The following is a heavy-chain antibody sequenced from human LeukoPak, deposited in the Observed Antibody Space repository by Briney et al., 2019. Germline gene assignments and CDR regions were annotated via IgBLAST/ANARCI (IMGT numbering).Heavy chain of an antibody. CDR1: GGSTSSDY. Sequence: SETLSLTCTVSGGSTSSDYWSWIRQSPGKGLEWVGYVYNSGDTGKNPSLKSRVTILLDTSKNQCSLKLTSVSAADTAVYYCARLKFGAYFDLWGRGTLVTVSS. CDR2: VYNSGDT. V-gene: IGHV4-59*08. D-gene: IGHD3-16*01. J-gene: IGHJ2*01. CDR3: ARLKFGAYFDL.